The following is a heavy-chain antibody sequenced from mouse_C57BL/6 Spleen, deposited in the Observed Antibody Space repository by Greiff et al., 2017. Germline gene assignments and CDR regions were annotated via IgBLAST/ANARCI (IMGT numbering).Heavy chain of an antibody. Sequence: VQLQQSGPELVKPGASVKISCKASGYSFTGYYMNWVKQSPEKSLEWIGEINPSNGGTTYNQKFKAKATLTVDKSSSTAYMQLKSLTSEDSAVYYCASGGNYFAYWGQGTLVTVSA. D-gene: IGHD2-1*01. V-gene: IGHV1-42*01. CDR2: INPSNGGT. J-gene: IGHJ3*01. CDR1: GYSFTGYY. CDR3: ASGGNYFAY.